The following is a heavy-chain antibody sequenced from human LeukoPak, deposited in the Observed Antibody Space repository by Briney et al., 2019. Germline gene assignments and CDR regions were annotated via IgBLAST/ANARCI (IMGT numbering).Heavy chain of an antibody. CDR2: ISSSSSYI. D-gene: IGHD6-13*01. V-gene: IGHV3-21*01. CDR1: GFTFSSYS. Sequence: GGSLRLSCAASGFTFSSYSMNWVRQAPGKGLEWVSSISSSSSYIYYADSVKGRFTISRDNAKNSLYLQMNSLRAEDTAVYYCARVPQQQPVPDYWGQGTLVTVSS. J-gene: IGHJ4*02. CDR3: ARVPQQQPVPDY.